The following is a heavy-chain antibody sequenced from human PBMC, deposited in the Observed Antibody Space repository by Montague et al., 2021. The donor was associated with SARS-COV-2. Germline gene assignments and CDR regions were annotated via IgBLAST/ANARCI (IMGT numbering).Heavy chain of an antibody. Sequence: TLSLTCTVSGAPINIGNHYWNWIRQPAGKGLEWIGRIYTSGRTDYNPSLKSRLTMSFNTSKNEFSLRLNSLTAADTAVYYCARGFPTGRYYFDFWGQGTLVIVSS. J-gene: IGHJ4*02. CDR3: ARGFPTGRYYFDF. CDR1: GAPINIGNHY. V-gene: IGHV4-61*02. CDR2: IYTSGRT. D-gene: IGHD3-10*01.